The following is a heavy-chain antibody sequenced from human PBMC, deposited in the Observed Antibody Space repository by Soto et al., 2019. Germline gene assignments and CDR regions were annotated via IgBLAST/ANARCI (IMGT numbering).Heavy chain of an antibody. V-gene: IGHV1-69*01. J-gene: IGHJ6*02. CDR2: IIPIFGTA. CDR1: GGTFSSYA. CDR3: ARGTRLYGSGPSYYCMDV. D-gene: IGHD3-10*01. Sequence: QVQLVQSGAEVKKPGSSVKVSCKASGGTFSSYAISWVRQAPGQGLEWMGGIIPIFGTANYAQKFQGRVTITADESTSTAYMELSSLRSEDTAVYYCARGTRLYGSGPSYYCMDVWGQGTTVTVSS.